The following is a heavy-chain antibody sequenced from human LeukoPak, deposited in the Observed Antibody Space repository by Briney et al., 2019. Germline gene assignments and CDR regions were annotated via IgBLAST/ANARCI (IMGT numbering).Heavy chain of an antibody. CDR2: INNAGRDT. CDR3: ARGSYGPDI. V-gene: IGHV3-74*01. CDR1: GFTFSSHW. J-gene: IGHJ3*02. D-gene: IGHD3-16*01. Sequence: GGSLRLSCAVSGFTFSSHWMHCVRQAPGKGLVWVSRINNAGRDTTYADSVKGRFTISRDNAKNMLYLQMNSLRDEDTAVYYCARGSYGPDIWGQGTMVTVSS.